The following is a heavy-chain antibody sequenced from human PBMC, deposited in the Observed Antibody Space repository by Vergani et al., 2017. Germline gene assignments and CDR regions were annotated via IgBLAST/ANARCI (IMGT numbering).Heavy chain of an antibody. CDR1: GFTFSSYG. D-gene: IGHD2-2*01. CDR3: ARGGGYCSSTSCYAGYYFDY. J-gene: IGHJ4*02. CDR2: IWYDRSNK. Sequence: QVQLVESGGGVVQPGRSLRLSCAASGFTFSSYGMHWVRQAPGKGLEWVAVIWYDRSNKYYADSVKGRFTISRDNAKNTLYLQMNSLRAEDTAVYYCARGGGYCSSTSCYAGYYFDYWGQGTLVTVSS. V-gene: IGHV3-33*01.